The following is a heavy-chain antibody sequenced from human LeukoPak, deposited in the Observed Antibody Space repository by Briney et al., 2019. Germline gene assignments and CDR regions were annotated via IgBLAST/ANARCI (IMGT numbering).Heavy chain of an antibody. CDR1: GFTFSDYY. Sequence: PGGSLRLSCAASGFTFSDYYMSWIRQAPGKGLEWVSYISSSGSTIYYADSVKGRFTISRDNAKNSLYLQMNSLRAEDTAVYYCARVLEGDFWSGYYRLPHYYYGMDVWGQGTTVTVSS. V-gene: IGHV3-11*01. J-gene: IGHJ6*02. CDR2: ISSSGSTI. CDR3: ARVLEGDFWSGYYRLPHYYYGMDV. D-gene: IGHD3-3*01.